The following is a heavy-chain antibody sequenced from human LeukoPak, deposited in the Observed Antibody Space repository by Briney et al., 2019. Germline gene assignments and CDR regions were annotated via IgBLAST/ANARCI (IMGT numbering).Heavy chain of an antibody. J-gene: IGHJ3*02. D-gene: IGHD3-22*01. V-gene: IGHV1-2*02. Sequence: ASVKVSCKASGYTFTGYYMHWVRQAPGQGLEWMGWINPNSGGTNYAQKFQGRVTMTRDTSISTAYMELSRLRSDDTAVYYCASFIPYYYDSSGYVSDAFDIWRQGTMVTVSS. CDR1: GYTFTGYY. CDR2: INPNSGGT. CDR3: ASFIPYYYDSSGYVSDAFDI.